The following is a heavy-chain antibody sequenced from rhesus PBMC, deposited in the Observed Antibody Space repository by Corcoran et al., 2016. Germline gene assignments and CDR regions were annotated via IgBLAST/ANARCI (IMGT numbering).Heavy chain of an antibody. CDR1: GFTFSKYG. D-gene: IGHD3-16*01. Sequence: EVQLVESGGDLVEPGGSLRLACAASGFTFSKYGMHWVLLATGEGMEWVAVMSNERTNKFYTHSVKNRVAISRDTSKNMLYLQMDNLKLEDTAVYYCARVRHYYSGSWYYSFDYWGQGVQVTVSS. J-gene: IGHJ4*01. V-gene: IGHV3-54*02. CDR2: MSNERTNK. CDR3: ARVRHYYSGSWYYSFDY.